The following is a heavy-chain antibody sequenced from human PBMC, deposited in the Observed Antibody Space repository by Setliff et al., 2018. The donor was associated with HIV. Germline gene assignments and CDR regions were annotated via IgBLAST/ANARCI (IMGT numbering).Heavy chain of an antibody. CDR1: GFTFSTFA. CDR3: AKASRGEYYDNSGFFVTYFDN. V-gene: IGHV3-23*01. D-gene: IGHD3-22*01. Sequence: GGSLRLSCAASGFTFSTFAMSWVRQAPGKGLEWVSTISHSGETTYFADSVKGRFTISRDNSGDTLYLHMNNLRAEDTAVYYCAKASRGEYYDNSGFFVTYFDNWGQGKLVTVSS. CDR2: ISHSGETT. J-gene: IGHJ4*02.